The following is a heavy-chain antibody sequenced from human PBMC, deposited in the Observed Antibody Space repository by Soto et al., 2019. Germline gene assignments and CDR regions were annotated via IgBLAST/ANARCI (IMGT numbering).Heavy chain of an antibody. CDR1: GYSFTSYY. Sequence: ASVKVSCKASGYSFTSYYLHWVRQAPGQGPEWMGLINPIGGSTTYSQKFQGRVTMTRDTSTTTVYMELSALRSEDTAFYYCATLKRGDSYDYSGYAAFHFDXWGQGTLVTVSX. D-gene: IGHD5-18*01. CDR3: ATLKRGDSYDYSGYAAFHFDX. J-gene: IGHJ4*02. V-gene: IGHV1-46*01. CDR2: INPIGGST.